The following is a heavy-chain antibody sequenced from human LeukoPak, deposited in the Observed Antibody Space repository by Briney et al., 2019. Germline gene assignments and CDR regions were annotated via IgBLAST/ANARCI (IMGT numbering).Heavy chain of an antibody. D-gene: IGHD6-19*01. V-gene: IGHV3-23*01. J-gene: IGHJ4*02. CDR1: GFTFSSYA. CDR2: ISGSGGRT. Sequence: GGSLRLSCAASGFTFSSYAMTWVRQAPGKGLEWTSAISGSGGRTYYVDSVKGRFTISRDNSKNTLYLQMNSLRVEDTAAYYCAKLPVAGLYFDYWGQGTLVTVSS. CDR3: AKLPVAGLYFDY.